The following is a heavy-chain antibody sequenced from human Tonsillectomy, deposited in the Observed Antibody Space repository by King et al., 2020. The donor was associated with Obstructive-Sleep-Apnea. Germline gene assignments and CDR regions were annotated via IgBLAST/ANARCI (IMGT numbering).Heavy chain of an antibody. CDR1: G. CDR2: IWYDGSKQ. Sequence: GMHWVRQAPGKGLEWVAFIWYDGSKQYYTDSVKVRFTVSRDDSKNTLYLQMHRLRCEDTALYYWSKDNLAPPYCTNDVCSYRFDPCGQGILVTVSS. J-gene: IGHJ5*02. V-gene: IGHV3-33*06. CDR3: SKDNLAPPYCTNDVCSYRFDP. D-gene: IGHD2-8*01.